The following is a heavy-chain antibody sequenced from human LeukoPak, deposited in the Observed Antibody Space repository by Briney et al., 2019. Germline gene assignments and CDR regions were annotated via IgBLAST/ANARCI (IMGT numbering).Heavy chain of an antibody. CDR2: ISGSGGST. CDR3: AKDWMSTIINYFDY. J-gene: IGHJ4*02. Sequence: GGSLRLSCVASGFTFSNYAMSWVRQTPGKGLEWVSSISGSGGSTHYADSVKGGFTISRDNSKNILYLQMNSLRAEDTAVYYCAKDWMSTIINYFDYWGQGTLVTVSS. D-gene: IGHD5-12*01. CDR1: GFTFSNYA. V-gene: IGHV3-23*01.